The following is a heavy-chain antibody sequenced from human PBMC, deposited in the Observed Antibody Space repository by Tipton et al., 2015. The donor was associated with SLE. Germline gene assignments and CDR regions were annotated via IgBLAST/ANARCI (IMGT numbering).Heavy chain of an antibody. CDR1: GGSISSYY. V-gene: IGHV4-59*12. D-gene: IGHD3-3*01. CDR3: ARSPRGGGYYPYYFDY. Sequence: TLSLTCTVSGGSISSYYWSWIRQPPGKGLEWIGYIYYSGSTNYNPSLKSRVTISLGTSWNQFSLKLKSVTAADTAVYYCARSPRGGGYYPYYFDYWGQGTLVTVSS. J-gene: IGHJ4*02. CDR2: IYYSGST.